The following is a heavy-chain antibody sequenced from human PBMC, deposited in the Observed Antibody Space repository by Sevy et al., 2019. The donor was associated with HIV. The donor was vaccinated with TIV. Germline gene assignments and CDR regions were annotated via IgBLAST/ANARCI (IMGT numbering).Heavy chain of an antibody. Sequence: GGSLRLSCAASGFSFSNYAMSWVRQGPGMGLEWVAAISGSGLSTYYADSVKGRFTISRDNSKKTLHLQMKSLRVEDMAVYYCAKVKIAAVAGAGDFDYWGQGTLVTVSS. CDR1: GFSFSNYA. V-gene: IGHV3-23*01. CDR2: ISGSGLST. CDR3: AKVKIAAVAGAGDFDY. J-gene: IGHJ4*02. D-gene: IGHD6-19*01.